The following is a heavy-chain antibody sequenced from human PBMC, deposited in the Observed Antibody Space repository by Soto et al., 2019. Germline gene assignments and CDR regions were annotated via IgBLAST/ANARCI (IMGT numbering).Heavy chain of an antibody. CDR1: GFSLRDYW. CDR2: IEQDGGET. CDR3: AGRSGWLPAE. D-gene: IGHD5-18*01. Sequence: EVYLEESGGDLVQPGGSLRLSCAAFGFSLRDYWMNWVRQAPGKGLEWVAIIEQDGGETKYADSVKGRFTISRDNAKNSLLLQMTSVRVEGTAVYYCAGRSGWLPAEWGRGPLVTVSS. J-gene: IGHJ4*02. V-gene: IGHV3-7*04.